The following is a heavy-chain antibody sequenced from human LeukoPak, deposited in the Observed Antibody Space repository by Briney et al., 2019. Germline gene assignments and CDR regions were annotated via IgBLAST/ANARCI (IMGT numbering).Heavy chain of an antibody. CDR3: ARHFVKFYGSGSYNFDY. CDR2: IYTSGST. V-gene: IGHV4-4*07. J-gene: IGHJ4*02. D-gene: IGHD3-10*01. Sequence: PSETLSLTCTVSGGSISSYYWSWIRQPAGKGLEWIGRIYTSGSTNYNPSLKGRVTMSVDTSKNQFSLKLSSVTAADTAVYYCARHFVKFYGSGSYNFDYWGQGTLVTVSS. CDR1: GGSISSYY.